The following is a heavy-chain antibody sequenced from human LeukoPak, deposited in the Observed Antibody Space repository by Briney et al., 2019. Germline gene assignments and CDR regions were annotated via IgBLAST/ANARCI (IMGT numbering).Heavy chain of an antibody. J-gene: IGHJ4*02. V-gene: IGHV1-2*02. CDR1: GYTFTGYY. D-gene: IGHD3-3*01. CDR2: INPNSGGT. CDR3: ARDPPYYDFWSGYYF. Sequence: GSVKVSCKASGYTFTGYYMHWVRQAPGQGLEWMGWINPNSGGTNYAQKFQGRVTMTRDTSISTAYMELSRLRSDDTAVYYCARDPPYYDFWSGYYFWGQGTLVTVSS.